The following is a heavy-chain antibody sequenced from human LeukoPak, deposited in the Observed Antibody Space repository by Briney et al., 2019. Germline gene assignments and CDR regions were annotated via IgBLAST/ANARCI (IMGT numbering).Heavy chain of an antibody. V-gene: IGHV3-30*18. CDR3: AKDRWRSGYDGCVGY. Sequence: PGGSLRLSCAASGFTFSSYWMHWVRQAPGKGLEWVAVISYDGSNKYYADSVKGRFTISRDNSKNTLYLQMNSLRAEDTAVYYCAKDRWRSGYDGCVGYWGQGTLVTVSS. D-gene: IGHD5-12*01. CDR2: ISYDGSNK. J-gene: IGHJ4*02. CDR1: GFTFSSYW.